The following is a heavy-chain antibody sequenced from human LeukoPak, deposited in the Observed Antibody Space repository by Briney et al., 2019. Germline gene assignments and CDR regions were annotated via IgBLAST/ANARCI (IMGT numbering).Heavy chain of an antibody. CDR3: AKAGNWELLQGPAENWFDP. Sequence: PGRSLRLSCAASGFTFSSYGMHWVRQAPGKGLEWVAVISYDGSNKYYADSVKGRFTISRDNSKNTLYLQMNSLRAEDTAVYYCAKAGNWELLQGPAENWFDPWGQGTLVTVSS. CDR2: ISYDGSNK. CDR1: GFTFSSYG. J-gene: IGHJ5*02. D-gene: IGHD1-26*01. V-gene: IGHV3-30*18.